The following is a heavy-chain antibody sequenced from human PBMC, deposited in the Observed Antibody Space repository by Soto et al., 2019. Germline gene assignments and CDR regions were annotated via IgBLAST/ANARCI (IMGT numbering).Heavy chain of an antibody. J-gene: IGHJ6*02. CDR2: IIPIFGTA. CDR1: GGTFSSYA. CDR3: ARDLWSKSQWLVSISYGMDV. Sequence: QVQLVQSGAEVKKPGSSVKVSCKASGGTFSSYAISWVRQAPGQGLEWMGGIIPIFGTANYAQKFQGRVTITADESTSTAYMELSSLRSEDTAVYYCARDLWSKSQWLVSISYGMDVWGQGTTVTVSS. D-gene: IGHD6-19*01. V-gene: IGHV1-69*01.